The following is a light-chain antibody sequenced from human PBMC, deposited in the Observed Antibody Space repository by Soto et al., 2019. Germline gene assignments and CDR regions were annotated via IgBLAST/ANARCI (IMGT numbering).Light chain of an antibody. CDR3: QQYNSYPWT. V-gene: IGKV1-5*03. J-gene: IGKJ1*01. CDR1: QSISSR. Sequence: DIQMPQSPSTLSASVGDRATITCRASQSISSRLAWYQQKPGKAPKLLIYKASSLESGVPSRFSGSGSGTEFPLTISSLQPDDFATYYCQQYNSYPWTFGQGTKVEIK. CDR2: KAS.